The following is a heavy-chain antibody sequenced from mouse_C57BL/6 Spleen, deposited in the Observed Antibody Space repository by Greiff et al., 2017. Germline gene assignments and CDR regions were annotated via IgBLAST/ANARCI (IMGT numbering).Heavy chain of an antibody. CDR2: IRSKSSNYAT. CDR3: VIDEGEKFITTGREDCFDY. J-gene: IGHJ2*01. CDR1: GFTFNTYA. V-gene: IGHV10-3*01. D-gene: IGHD1-1*01. Sequence: EVKLMESGGGLVQPKGSLKLSCAASGFTFNTYAMHWVRQAPGKGLEWVARIRSKSSNYATNYAESVKDRFTISRDDSQSMLYLQMNNLKTEDTAMYYCVIDEGEKFITTGREDCFDYWGQGTTLTVSS.